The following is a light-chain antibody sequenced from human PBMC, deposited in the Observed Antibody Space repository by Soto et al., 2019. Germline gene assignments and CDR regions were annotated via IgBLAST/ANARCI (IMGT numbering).Light chain of an antibody. CDR3: QQYGSSPLYT. CDR1: QSVSSSY. CDR2: DAS. Sequence: VLTQSPGTLSLSPGERATLSCRASQSVSSSYLAWYQQKPGQAPRLLIYDASSRATGIPDRFSASGSGTDFTLTISRLEPEDFAVYYCQQYGSSPLYTFGQRTKLEIK. J-gene: IGKJ2*01. V-gene: IGKV3-20*01.